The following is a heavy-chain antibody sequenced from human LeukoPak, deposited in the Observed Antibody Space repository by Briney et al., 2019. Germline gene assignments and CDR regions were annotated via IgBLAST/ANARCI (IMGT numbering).Heavy chain of an antibody. D-gene: IGHD3-22*01. CDR2: IGGSGGST. J-gene: IGHJ3*02. Sequence: GGSLRLSCAASGFTFSSYAMSWVRQAPGKGLEWVSAIGGSGGSTNYADSLKGRFTISRDNSKNTLYMQMNRLRAEDTGVYYCAKAYYYDSSGYGGAFDIWGQGTMVTVSS. CDR3: AKAYYYDSSGYGGAFDI. CDR1: GFTFSSYA. V-gene: IGHV3-23*01.